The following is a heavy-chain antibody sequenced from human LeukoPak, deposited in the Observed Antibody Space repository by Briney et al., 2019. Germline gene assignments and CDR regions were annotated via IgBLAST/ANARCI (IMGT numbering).Heavy chain of an antibody. CDR1: VYTFTSYG. CDR2: ISAYNGNT. CDR3: ARVYGDYGELGY. J-gene: IGHJ4*02. D-gene: IGHD4-17*01. Sequence: APVKPSCKPSVYTFTSYGISWVRQAPGQGLEWMGWISAYNGNTNYAQKLQGRVTMTTDTSTSTAYMELRSLRSDDTAVYYCARVYGDYGELGYWGQGTLVTVSS. V-gene: IGHV1-18*01.